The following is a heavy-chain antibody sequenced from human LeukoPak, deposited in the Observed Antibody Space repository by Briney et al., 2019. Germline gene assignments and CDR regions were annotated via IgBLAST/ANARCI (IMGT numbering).Heavy chain of an antibody. CDR2: INHSGST. D-gene: IGHD5-18*01. Sequence: SETLSLTCAVYGGSFSGYYWSWIRQPPGKGLEWIGEINHSGSTNYNPSLKSRVTISVDTSKNQFSLKLSSVTAADTAVYYCARGGYSYGPNRPGYFDYWGQGTLVTVSS. CDR3: ARGGYSYGPNRPGYFDY. V-gene: IGHV4-34*01. J-gene: IGHJ4*02. CDR1: GGSFSGYY.